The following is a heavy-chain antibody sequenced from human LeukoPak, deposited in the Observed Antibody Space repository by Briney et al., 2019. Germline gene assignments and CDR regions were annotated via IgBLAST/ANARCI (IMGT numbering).Heavy chain of an antibody. CDR1: GFTFSSYA. J-gene: IGHJ4*02. V-gene: IGHV3-33*08. D-gene: IGHD2-2*01. CDR3: ARDLGYCSSTSCPIDY. Sequence: GGSLRLSCAASGFTFSSYAMHWVRQAPGKGLEWVAVIWYDGSNKYYADSVKGRFTISRDNSKNTLYLQMNSLRAEDTAMYYCARDLGYCSSTSCPIDYWGQGTLVTVSS. CDR2: IWYDGSNK.